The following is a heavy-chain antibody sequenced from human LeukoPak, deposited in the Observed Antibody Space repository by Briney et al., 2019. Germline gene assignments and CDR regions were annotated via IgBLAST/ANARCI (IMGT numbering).Heavy chain of an antibody. CDR1: GFTLNSYM. D-gene: IGHD2-21*02. V-gene: IGHV3-23*01. CDR2: ISGSAGGT. CDR3: TIDSTAY. Sequence: GGSLPLPHVASGFTLNSYMLSWVRQAPGKGLEWVSGISGSAGGTFYSDSVRGRFTIPRDSPKNTLYLQMNSLRVEDTAVYYCTIDSTAYWGQGTLVTVSS. J-gene: IGHJ4*02.